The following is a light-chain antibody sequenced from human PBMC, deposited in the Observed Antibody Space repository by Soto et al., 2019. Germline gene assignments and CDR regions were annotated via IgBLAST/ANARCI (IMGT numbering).Light chain of an antibody. J-gene: IGKJ1*01. CDR2: SAS. CDR1: HGIRNE. Sequence: ALQMTQSPSSVSAPVGDRVTITCRASHGIRNELGWYQQKPGKAPKLLIYSASSLQSGVPSRFSGSGSGTDFILTISGLQPEDFATYFCLQDFTYPRTFGQGTKVDIK. V-gene: IGKV1-6*01. CDR3: LQDFTYPRT.